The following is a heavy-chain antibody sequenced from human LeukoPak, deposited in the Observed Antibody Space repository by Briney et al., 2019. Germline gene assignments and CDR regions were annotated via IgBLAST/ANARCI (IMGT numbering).Heavy chain of an antibody. V-gene: IGHV3-53*01. D-gene: IGHD4-17*01. CDR2: IFPDGQT. Sequence: GGSLRLSCALSGLTVNDNYMSWVRQAPGKGLEWVSLIFPDGQTYYADFVQGRFSISRDMSRNILFLDMSSLRAEDTAVFFCARANPVYGDFDYWGKGTLVTVSS. CDR3: ARANPVYGDFDY. CDR1: GLTVNDNY. J-gene: IGHJ4*02.